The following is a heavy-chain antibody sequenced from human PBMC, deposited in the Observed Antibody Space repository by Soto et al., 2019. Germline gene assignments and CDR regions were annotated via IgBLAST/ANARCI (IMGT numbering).Heavy chain of an antibody. V-gene: IGHV4-30-2*01. Sequence: KSSETLSLTCAVSGGSISSGGYSWSWIRQPPGKGLEWIGYIYHSGSTYYNPSLKSRVTISVDRSKNQFSLKLSSVTAADTAVYYCARQREWLLTYYFDYWGQGTLVTVSS. J-gene: IGHJ4*02. CDR2: IYHSGST. CDR1: GGSISSGGYS. CDR3: ARQREWLLTYYFDY. D-gene: IGHD3-3*01.